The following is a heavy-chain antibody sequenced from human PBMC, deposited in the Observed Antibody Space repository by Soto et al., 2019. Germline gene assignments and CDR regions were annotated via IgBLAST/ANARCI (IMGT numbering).Heavy chain of an antibody. Sequence: PGGSLRLSCAASGFTFSSYAMTWVRQAPGKGLEWVSGVSGTGGSAYYADSVKGRFTISRDKSTNTLYLHMNSLRAEDTAVYYCARETYYYDSSGYYYWWYFDLWGRGTLVTVSS. CDR1: GFTFSSYA. V-gene: IGHV3-23*01. CDR2: VSGTGGSA. D-gene: IGHD3-22*01. CDR3: ARETYYYDSSGYYYWWYFDL. J-gene: IGHJ2*01.